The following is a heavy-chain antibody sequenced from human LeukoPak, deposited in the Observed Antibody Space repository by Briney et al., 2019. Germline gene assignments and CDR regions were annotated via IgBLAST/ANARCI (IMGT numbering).Heavy chain of an antibody. CDR2: VYSDGVT. J-gene: IGHJ5*02. Sequence: GGSLRLSCAASGFTVSSYGMSWVRQAPGKGPEWVSLVYSDGVTRYADSVQGRFTISRDNSKNTVYLQMNNLGVEDTAVYHCVRDRAEGRAWVEFDPWGQGILVTVSS. CDR3: VRDRAEGRAWVEFDP. CDR1: GFTVSSYG. V-gene: IGHV3-66*02.